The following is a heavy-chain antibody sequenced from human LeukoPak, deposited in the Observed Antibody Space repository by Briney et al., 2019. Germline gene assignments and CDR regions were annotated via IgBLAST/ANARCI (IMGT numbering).Heavy chain of an antibody. J-gene: IGHJ4*02. CDR2: ISSNGVTT. V-gene: IGHV3-23*01. Sequence: GGSLRLSCTASGFTFSSYAMNWVRQAPGKGLEWVSVISSNGVTTYYADSVKGRFTISRDNSKNTMYLQMNSLRADDAAVYYCAKDRDYYDDWGQGTLVIVSS. CDR1: GFTFSSYA. CDR3: AKDRDYYDD.